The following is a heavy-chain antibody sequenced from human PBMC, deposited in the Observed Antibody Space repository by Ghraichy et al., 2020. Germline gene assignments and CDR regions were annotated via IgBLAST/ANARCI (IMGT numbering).Heavy chain of an antibody. Sequence: GGSLRLSCETSGFTFSSYAIHWVRQAPGKGLEWVALISHHGSSKYYADSVKGRFSISRDNSKNTVYLQMNSLGAEDTAVYFCARPFGPGYCSGGSCYRRYLAYWGQGSLVTVSS. D-gene: IGHD2-15*01. J-gene: IGHJ4*02. CDR1: GFTFSSYA. V-gene: IGHV3-30-3*01. CDR2: ISHHGSSK. CDR3: ARPFGPGYCSGGSCYRRYLAY.